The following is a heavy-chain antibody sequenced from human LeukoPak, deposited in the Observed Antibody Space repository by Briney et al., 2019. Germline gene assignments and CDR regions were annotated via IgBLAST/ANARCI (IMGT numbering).Heavy chain of an antibody. V-gene: IGHV3-64D*09. D-gene: IGHD3-22*01. Sequence: GGSLRLSCSASGFAFSRYPMHWVRQAPGKGLEYVSAISDNGGSTYYADSVKGRFTISRDNSKNILYLQMSSLKTEDTAVYFCASTYSFDTSGYHPFDYWGQGTLVTVSS. CDR3: ASTYSFDTSGYHPFDY. CDR1: GFAFSRYP. CDR2: ISDNGGST. J-gene: IGHJ4*02.